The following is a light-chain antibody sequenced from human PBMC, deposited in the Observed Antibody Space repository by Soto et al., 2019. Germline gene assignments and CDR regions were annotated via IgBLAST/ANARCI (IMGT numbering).Light chain of an antibody. CDR3: QKYDRVPGT. CDR1: QGIGNS. J-gene: IGKJ1*01. V-gene: IGKV1-27*01. Sequence: DIQMTQSPSSPSASVGDRVTITCRASQGIGNSLAWYQQKPGKVPQLLIYWTSTLQSGVPSRFSGSGSGTDFTLTISSLQPEDVATYYCQKYDRVPGTFGQGTKVEVK. CDR2: WTS.